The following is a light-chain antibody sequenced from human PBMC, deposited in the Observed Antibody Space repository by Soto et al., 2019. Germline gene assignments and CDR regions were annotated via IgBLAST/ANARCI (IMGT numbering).Light chain of an antibody. CDR3: QQYDTYSGT. J-gene: IGKJ1*01. CDR1: QSISTS. Sequence: DMQMTQSPSTLSASVGDRVSITCRASQSISTSLAWYQQKPGRAPKLLISKVSNLRTGVTSRFSGSGSGTEFTLTISSLQPEDVATYYCQQYDTYSGTFGQGTKVDIK. CDR2: KVS. V-gene: IGKV1-5*03.